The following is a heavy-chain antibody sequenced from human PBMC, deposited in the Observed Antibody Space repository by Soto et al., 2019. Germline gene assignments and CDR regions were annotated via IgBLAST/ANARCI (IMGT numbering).Heavy chain of an antibody. CDR1: GFTFTDYW. CDR3: AIMIFGLGTDH. J-gene: IGHJ5*02. CDR2: IKQDGSEK. V-gene: IGHV3-7*01. D-gene: IGHD3-3*01. Sequence: EVQLVESGGAVVQPGGSLRLSCAASGFTFTDYWMNWVRQAPGKGLEWVANIKQDGSEKYYVDSVKGRFTISRDNAKKSLYLQMNSLRAEDTAVYYCAIMIFGLGTDHWGQGTLVTVSS.